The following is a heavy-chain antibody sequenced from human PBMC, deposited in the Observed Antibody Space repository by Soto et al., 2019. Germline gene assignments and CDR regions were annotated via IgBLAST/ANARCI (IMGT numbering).Heavy chain of an antibody. V-gene: IGHV3-33*01. CDR2: IWYDGSNK. CDR3: ARDPGIAAAGTNYYYYYGMDV. J-gene: IGHJ6*02. CDR1: GFTFSSYG. Sequence: QVQLVESGGGVVQPGRSLRLSCAASGFTFSSYGMHWVRQAPGKGLEWVAVIWYDGSNKYYADSVKGRFTISRDNSKNTLYLQMNSLRAEDTAVYYCARDPGIAAAGTNYYYYYGMDVWGQGTTVTVSS. D-gene: IGHD6-13*01.